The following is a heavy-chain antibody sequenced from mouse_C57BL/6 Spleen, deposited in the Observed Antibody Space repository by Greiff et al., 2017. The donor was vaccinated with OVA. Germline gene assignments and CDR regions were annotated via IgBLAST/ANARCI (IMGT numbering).Heavy chain of an antibody. J-gene: IGHJ1*03. CDR1: GYTFTSYW. D-gene: IGHD1-1*01. CDR2: IHPNSGST. V-gene: IGHV1-64*01. Sequence: QVQLQQPGAELVKPGASVKLSCKASGYTFTSYWMHWVKQRPGQGLEWIGIIHPNSGSTNYNEKFKSKATLTVDKSSSTAYMQLSSLTSEDSAVYYCARRSYYGSSPVVWGTGTTVTVSS. CDR3: ARRSYYGSSPVV.